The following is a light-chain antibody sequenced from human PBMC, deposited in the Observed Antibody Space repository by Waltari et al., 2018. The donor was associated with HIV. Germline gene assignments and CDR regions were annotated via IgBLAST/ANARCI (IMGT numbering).Light chain of an antibody. Sequence: SYELTQPPSVSVSPGQTARITCSGAAFPKNYGCRYQQKLGQAPALVIYKDSERPSGIPERFSGSSSGTTVTLTISGVQAEDEADYYCQSIDSSGIYVIFGGGTKLTVL. CDR2: KDS. V-gene: IGLV3-25*03. CDR3: QSIDSSGIYVI. J-gene: IGLJ2*01. CDR1: AFPKNY.